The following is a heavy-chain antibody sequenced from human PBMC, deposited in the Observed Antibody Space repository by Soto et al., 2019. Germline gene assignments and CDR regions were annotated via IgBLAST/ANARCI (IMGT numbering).Heavy chain of an antibody. J-gene: IGHJ4*02. D-gene: IGHD3-10*01. V-gene: IGHV4-34*01. CDR1: GGSFSGYY. CDR3: ARGLRPAYGSGSYYPFDY. Sequence: TLSLTCAVYGGSFSGYYWSWIRQPPGKGLEWIGEINHSGSTNYNPSLKSRVTISVDTSKNQFSLKLSSVTAADTAVYYCARGLRPAYGSGSYYPFDYWGQGTLVTVSS. CDR2: INHSGST.